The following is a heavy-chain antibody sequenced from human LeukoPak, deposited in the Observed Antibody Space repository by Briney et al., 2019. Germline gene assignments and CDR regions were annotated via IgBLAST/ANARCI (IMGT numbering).Heavy chain of an antibody. CDR3: ARSGFGELLFDAFDI. Sequence: GGSLRLSCAASGFTFDDYGMSWVRQAPGKGLEWVSGINWNGGSTGYADSVKGRFTISRDNAKNSLHLQMNSLRPEDTALYYCARSGFGELLFDAFDIWGQGTMVTVSS. D-gene: IGHD3-10*01. J-gene: IGHJ3*02. CDR2: INWNGGST. CDR1: GFTFDDYG. V-gene: IGHV3-20*04.